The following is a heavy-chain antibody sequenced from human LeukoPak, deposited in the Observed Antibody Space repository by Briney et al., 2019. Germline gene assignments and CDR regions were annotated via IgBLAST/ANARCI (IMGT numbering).Heavy chain of an antibody. CDR3: ARDQVTMVRGVVVDY. CDR1: GGSISSSSYY. CDR2: IYYSGST. Sequence: SETLSLTCTVSGGSISSSSYYWGRIRQPPGKGMEWIGSIYYSGSTYYNPSLKSRVTISVDTSKNQFSLKLSSVTAADTAVYYCARDQVTMVRGVVVDYWGQGTLVTVSS. J-gene: IGHJ4*02. D-gene: IGHD3-10*01. V-gene: IGHV4-39*07.